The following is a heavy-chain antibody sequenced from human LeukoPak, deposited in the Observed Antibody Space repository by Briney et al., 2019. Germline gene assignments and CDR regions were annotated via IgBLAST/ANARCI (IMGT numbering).Heavy chain of an antibody. CDR3: AKAAGSLTDNNWFDP. CDR2: IRSKANSYAT. D-gene: IGHD3-10*01. Sequence: PGRSLRLSCAASGFTFSGSAMHWVRQASGKGLEWVGRIRSKANSYATAYAASVKGRFTISRDDSKNTAYLQMNSLRAEDTAVYYCAKAAGSLTDNNWFDPWGQGTLVTVSS. J-gene: IGHJ5*02. CDR1: GFTFSGSA. V-gene: IGHV3-73*01.